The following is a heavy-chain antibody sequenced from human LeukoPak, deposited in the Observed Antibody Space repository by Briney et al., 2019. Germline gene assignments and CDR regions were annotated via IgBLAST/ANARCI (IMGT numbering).Heavy chain of an antibody. CDR2: ISYDGSNK. CDR3: AREGAVAGTFDY. V-gene: IGHV3-30-3*01. CDR1: GFTFSSYA. D-gene: IGHD6-19*01. Sequence: GRSLRLSCAASGFTFSSYAMHWVRQAPGKGLEWVAVISYDGSNKYYADSVKGRFTISRDNSKNTPYLQMNSLRAEDTAVYYCAREGAVAGTFDYWGQGTLVTVSS. J-gene: IGHJ4*02.